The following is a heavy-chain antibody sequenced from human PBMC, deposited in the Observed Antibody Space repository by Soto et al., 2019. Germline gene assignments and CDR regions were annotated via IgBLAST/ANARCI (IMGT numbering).Heavy chain of an antibody. V-gene: IGHV4-39*02. CDR3: ATLWFGEGNH. D-gene: IGHD3-10*01. CDR1: GGSISSSSYY. Sequence: QLQLQESGPGLVKPSETLSLTCTVSGGSISSSSYYWGWIRQPPGKGLEWIGSIYYSGSTYYNPSRKSRVTISVDTSKNHFSLKLSSVTAADTAVYYCATLWFGEGNHWGQGTLVTVSS. CDR2: IYYSGST. J-gene: IGHJ5*02.